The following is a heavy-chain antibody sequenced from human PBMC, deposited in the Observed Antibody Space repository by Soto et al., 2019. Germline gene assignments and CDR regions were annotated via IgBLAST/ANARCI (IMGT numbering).Heavy chain of an antibody. D-gene: IGHD3-22*01. V-gene: IGHV4-34*01. CDR2: INHSGST. CDR1: GGSFSGYY. CDR3: ARGDYYDSSGSLSPLCDY. J-gene: IGHJ4*02. Sequence: SETLSLTCAVYGGSFSGYYWSWIRQPPGKGLEWIGEINHSGSTNYNPSLKSRVTISVDTSKNQFSLKLSSVTAADTAVYYCARGDYYDSSGSLSPLCDYWGQGTLVTVSS.